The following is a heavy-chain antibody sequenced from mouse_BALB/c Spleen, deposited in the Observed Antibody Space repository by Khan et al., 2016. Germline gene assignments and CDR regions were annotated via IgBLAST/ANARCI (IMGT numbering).Heavy chain of an antibody. D-gene: IGHD1-1*01. CDR2: IDPANGNT. Sequence: VQLQQSGAELVKPGASVKLSCTASGFNIKDTFMHWVKQRPEQDLEWIGRIDPANGNTRYDPKFQGKATITADTSSNTAYLQLSSLTSEDTAVYYCARRGPIYYYGSTYGYWGQGTTLTVSS. J-gene: IGHJ2*01. V-gene: IGHV14-3*02. CDR1: GFNIKDTF. CDR3: ARRGPIYYYGSTYGY.